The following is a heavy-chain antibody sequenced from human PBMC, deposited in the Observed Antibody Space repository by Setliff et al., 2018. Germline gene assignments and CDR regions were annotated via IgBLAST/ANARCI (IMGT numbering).Heavy chain of an antibody. D-gene: IGHD5-18*01. J-gene: IGHJ3*02. CDR2: IYYSGNT. CDR3: ARVPRFTDTRNAFDI. Sequence: SETLSLTCTVSGGSISSCSYYWGWIRQPPGKGLEWIGSIYYSGNTYYNPSLKSRVTISVDTSKNQFSLKLSSVTAADTAVYYCARVPRFTDTRNAFDIWGQGTMVTVSS. V-gene: IGHV4-39*07. CDR1: GGSISSCSYY.